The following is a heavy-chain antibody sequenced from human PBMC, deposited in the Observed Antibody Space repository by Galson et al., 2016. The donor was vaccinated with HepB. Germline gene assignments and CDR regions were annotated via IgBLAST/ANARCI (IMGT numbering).Heavy chain of an antibody. CDR2: IYWDDVK. CDR3: ARSLSYFHILTASWAYYLDS. CDR1: GFSLSATGVG. D-gene: IGHD3-9*01. V-gene: IGHV2-5*02. Sequence: PALVKPTQTLTLTCTFSGFSLSATGVGVGWIRQSPGKALEWLAVIYWDDVKRYSPSLSSRLTTTKDSSKNQVVLTVTNVDPVDTATYYCARSLSYFHILTASWAYYLDSWGQGTLVTVSS. J-gene: IGHJ4*02.